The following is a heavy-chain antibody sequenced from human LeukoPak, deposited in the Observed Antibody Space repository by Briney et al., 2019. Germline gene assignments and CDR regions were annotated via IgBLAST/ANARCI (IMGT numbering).Heavy chain of an antibody. CDR1: GFTFFNYA. Sequence: GGSLRLSCAASGFTFFNYAMSWVRQAPGKGLEWVSGISNSGGSTNYADSVKGRFTISRDNSRNTLYLQMNTLMAEDTAVYYCAKATIGTLITPGRLDYRGQGTLVTVSS. CDR2: ISNSGGST. V-gene: IGHV3-23*01. J-gene: IGHJ4*02. CDR3: AKATIGTLITPGRLDY. D-gene: IGHD4-23*01.